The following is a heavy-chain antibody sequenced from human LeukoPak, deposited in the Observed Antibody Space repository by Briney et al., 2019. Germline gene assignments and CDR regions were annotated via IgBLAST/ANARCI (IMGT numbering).Heavy chain of an antibody. J-gene: IGHJ3*02. CDR3: ARDYYDSSGHLAHDAFDI. Sequence: SETLSLTCAVYGGSFSGYYWSWIRQPPGKGLEWIGEINHSGSTNYNPSLKSRVTISVDTSKNQFSLKLCSVTAADTAVYYCARDYYDSSGHLAHDAFDIWGQGTMVTVSS. CDR1: GGSFSGYY. CDR2: INHSGST. D-gene: IGHD3-22*01. V-gene: IGHV4-34*01.